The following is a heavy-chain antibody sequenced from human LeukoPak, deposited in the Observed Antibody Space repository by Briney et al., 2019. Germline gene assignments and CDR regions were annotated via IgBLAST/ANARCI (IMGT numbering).Heavy chain of an antibody. CDR3: ARVRGGNHFDY. CDR2: INPSGGST. D-gene: IGHD4-23*01. J-gene: IGHJ4*02. CDR1: GYTFTSYY. V-gene: IGHV1-46*01. Sequence: ASVKVSCKASGYTFTSYYMHWVRQAPGQGLEWMGIINPSGGSTSYAQKFQGRVTMTRDMSTSTVYMELSSLRSEDTAVYYCARVRGGNHFDYWGQGTLVTVSS.